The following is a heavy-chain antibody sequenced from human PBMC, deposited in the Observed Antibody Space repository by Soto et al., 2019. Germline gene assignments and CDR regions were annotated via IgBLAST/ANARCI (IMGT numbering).Heavy chain of an antibody. J-gene: IGHJ4*02. D-gene: IGHD6-19*01. Sequence: EVQLLESGGGLVQPGGSLRLSCTASGFTFSSYAMSWARQAPGKGLEGLATFVVPYTGAQTFYADSVVGRLTISRDDSKNTLYLQLNSLRVEDTAVYYCAKDWGRIAVAGWTDWGPGTLVTVSS. CDR2: VPYTGAQT. V-gene: IGHV3-23*01. CDR3: AKDWGRIAVAGWTD. CDR1: GFTFSSYA.